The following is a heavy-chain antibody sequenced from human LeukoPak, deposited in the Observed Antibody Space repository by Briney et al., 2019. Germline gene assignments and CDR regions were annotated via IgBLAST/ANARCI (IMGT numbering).Heavy chain of an antibody. Sequence: SETLSLTCSVSGGSISIYYWSWIRQPPGKGLEWIGYIYYSGSTNYNPSLKSRVTISVDTSKNQFSLKLSSVTAADTAVYYCVRLFGHILAAPASGQDSWGQGTLVTVSS. CDR3: VRLFGHILAAPASGQDS. CDR1: GGSISIYY. D-gene: IGHD6-6*01. CDR2: IYYSGST. V-gene: IGHV4-59*01. J-gene: IGHJ4*02.